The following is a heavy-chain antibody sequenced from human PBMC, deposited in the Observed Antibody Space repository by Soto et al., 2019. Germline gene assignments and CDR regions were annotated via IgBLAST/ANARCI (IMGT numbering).Heavy chain of an antibody. D-gene: IGHD3-22*01. V-gene: IGHV3-66*02. Sequence: GGSLRLSCAVSGFTVTINYMSWVRQAPGKGLEWVSVIYSGGTIYYADSVKGRFTISRDTSKNTLYLQMGSLRAEDMAVYYCARSSGYYGDAFDIWGQGTMVTVS. CDR1: GFTVTINY. J-gene: IGHJ3*02. CDR3: ARSSGYYGDAFDI. CDR2: IYSGGTI.